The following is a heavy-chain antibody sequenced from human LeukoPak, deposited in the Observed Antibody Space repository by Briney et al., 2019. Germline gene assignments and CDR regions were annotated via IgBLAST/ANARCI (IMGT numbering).Heavy chain of an antibody. CDR2: IKQDGSEK. CDR1: GFTFSSYW. D-gene: IGHD2-2*01. V-gene: IGHV3-7*01. Sequence: SGGSLRLSCAASGFTFSSYWMSWVRQAPGKGLEWVANIKQDGSEKYYVDSVKGRFTISRDNAKNSLYLQMNSLRAEDTAVYYCGSPISVPYYFDYWGQGTLVTVSS. CDR3: GSPISVPYYFDY. J-gene: IGHJ4*02.